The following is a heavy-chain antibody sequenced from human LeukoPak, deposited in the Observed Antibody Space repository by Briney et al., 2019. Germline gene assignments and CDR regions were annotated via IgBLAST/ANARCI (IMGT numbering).Heavy chain of an antibody. J-gene: IGHJ4*02. Sequence: GGSLRLSCAASGFTFSSYAMSWVRQAPGKGLEWVSAISGSGGSTYYADSVKGRFTISRDNSKNTLYLQMNSLRVEDTAVYYCAKDERYSSGWSEGYFDYWGQGTLVTVSS. CDR1: GFTFSSYA. D-gene: IGHD6-19*01. CDR3: AKDERYSSGWSEGYFDY. CDR2: ISGSGGST. V-gene: IGHV3-23*01.